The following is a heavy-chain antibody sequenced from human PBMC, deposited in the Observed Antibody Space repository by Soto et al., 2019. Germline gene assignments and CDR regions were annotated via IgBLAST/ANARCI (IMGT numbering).Heavy chain of an antibody. CDR2: IIPILGET. CDR3: ARGLGGRMDD. D-gene: IGHD3-16*01. J-gene: IGHJ6*02. V-gene: IGHV1-69*08. CDR1: GTIFSSYT. Sequence: QVQLVQSGAEVKKPGSSVRVSCKASGTIFSSYTISWVRQAPGQGLEWMGRIIPILGETNSAQKFQGRVTRXPDKSTYTAYMELNSLRLEDTVLYYCARGLGGRMDDWGQGTTVTVSS.